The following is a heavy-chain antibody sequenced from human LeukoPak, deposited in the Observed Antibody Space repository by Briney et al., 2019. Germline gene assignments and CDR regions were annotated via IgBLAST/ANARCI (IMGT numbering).Heavy chain of an antibody. J-gene: IGHJ4*02. D-gene: IGHD5-18*01. CDR1: GGTFSSYA. Sequence: GASVKVSCKASGGTFSSYAISWVRQAPGQGLEWMGRIIPILGIANYAQKFQGRVTITADKSTSTAYMELSILRSEDTAVYYCARSSRGYGDYWGQGTLVTVSS. V-gene: IGHV1-69*04. CDR2: IIPILGIA. CDR3: ARSSRGYGDY.